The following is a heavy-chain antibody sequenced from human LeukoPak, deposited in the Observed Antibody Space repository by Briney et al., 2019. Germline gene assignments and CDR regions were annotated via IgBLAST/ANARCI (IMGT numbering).Heavy chain of an antibody. CDR3: TRVGYIDEGIDY. J-gene: IGHJ4*02. V-gene: IGHV3-7*04. CDR2: IKQDGSKK. CDR1: GFTFSSYA. Sequence: LTGGSLRLSCAASGFTFSSYAMSWVRQAPGKGLEWVANIKQDGSKKSYVDSVKGRFTISRDNAKNSLYLQMNSLRAEDTAIYYCTRVGYIDEGIDYWGQGTLVTASS. D-gene: IGHD5-24*01.